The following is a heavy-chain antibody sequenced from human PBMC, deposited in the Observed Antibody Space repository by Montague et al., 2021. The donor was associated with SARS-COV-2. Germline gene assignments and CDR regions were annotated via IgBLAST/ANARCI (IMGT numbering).Heavy chain of an antibody. J-gene: IGHJ4*02. CDR3: AREPVYGDYFDY. CDR1: GGSISSYY. D-gene: IGHD4-17*01. V-gene: IGHV4-59*13. Sequence: SETLSLTCTVSGGSISSYYWSWIRQPPGKGLEWIGYIYYSGSTNYNPSLKSRVTISVDTSKNQFSQKLSSVTAADTAVYYCAREPVYGDYFDYWGQGTLVTVSS. CDR2: IYYSGST.